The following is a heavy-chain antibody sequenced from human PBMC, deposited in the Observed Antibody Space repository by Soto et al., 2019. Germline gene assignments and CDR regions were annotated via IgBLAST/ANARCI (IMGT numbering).Heavy chain of an antibody. J-gene: IGHJ6*02. CDR2: LSAEGRTK. Sequence: QVQLLGLGGGVSHPGGSRKLPFAPSGLTFLNHAFHWSPKPPAKGRGWVAVLSAEGRTKFYVDSMKGRVTISRDNSQNTLYLQMNSLRPEDTAVYYCARDLLGGWEYYGMDVWGQGTTVTVSS. CDR3: ARDLLGGWEYYGMDV. V-gene: IGHV3-30*04. D-gene: IGHD1-26*01. CDR1: GLTFLNHA.